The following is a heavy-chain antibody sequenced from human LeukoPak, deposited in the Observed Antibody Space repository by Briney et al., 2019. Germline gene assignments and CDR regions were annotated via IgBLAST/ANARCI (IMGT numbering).Heavy chain of an antibody. CDR1: GGSISSYY. J-gene: IGHJ4*02. D-gene: IGHD3-22*01. V-gene: IGHV4-59*01. CDR2: IYYSGST. CDR3: ASSFSYYYDSSGYFYFDY. Sequence: SETLSLTCTVSGGSISSYYWSWIRQPPGKVLEWIGYIYYSGSTNYNPSLKSRVTISVDTFKNQFSLKLSSVTAADTAVYYCASSFSYYYDSSGYFYFDYWGQGTLVTVSS.